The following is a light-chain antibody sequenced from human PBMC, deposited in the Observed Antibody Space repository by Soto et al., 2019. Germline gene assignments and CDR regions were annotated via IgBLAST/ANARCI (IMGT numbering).Light chain of an antibody. CDR1: SSDVGSYNL. J-gene: IGLJ1*01. V-gene: IGLV2-23*01. Sequence: QSALTQPASVSGSPGQSITISCTGTSSDVGSYNLVSWYQQHPGKAPKLMIYEGSKRPSGVSNRFSGSKSGNTASLTISGLQAEDEADYYGCSYAGSSVYVFGTGTKGTVL. CDR3: CSYAGSSVYV. CDR2: EGS.